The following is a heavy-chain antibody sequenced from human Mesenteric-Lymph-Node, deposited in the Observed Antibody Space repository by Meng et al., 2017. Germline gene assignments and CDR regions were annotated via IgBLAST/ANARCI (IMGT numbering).Heavy chain of an antibody. Sequence: QAQVVQCGSEVKRPGASLTGSCNASGHTLTGHYMHWERKAPGQGLEWMGRINPGSGGTNYAQKFQGRVTMTRDTSINTAYMELSGLTSDDTAIYFCTKGGTSLYWFDPWGQGTLVTVSS. CDR3: TKGGTSLYWFDP. D-gene: IGHD3-16*01. CDR2: INPGSGGT. V-gene: IGHV1-2*06. CDR1: GHTLTGHY. J-gene: IGHJ5*02.